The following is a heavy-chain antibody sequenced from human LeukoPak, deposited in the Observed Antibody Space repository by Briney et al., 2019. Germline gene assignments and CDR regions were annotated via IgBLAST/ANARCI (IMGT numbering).Heavy chain of an antibody. CDR2: IYTSGST. V-gene: IGHV4-4*07. D-gene: IGHD6-19*01. CDR3: AREHRWLSQTLPGDS. CDR1: GGSISSYY. J-gene: IGHJ4*02. Sequence: SETLSLTCTVSGGSISSYYWSWIRQPAGKGLEWIGRIYTSGSTNYNPSLKSRVTMSVDTSKNQFSLKLSSVTAADTAVYFCAREHRWLSQTLPGDSWGQGILVTVSS.